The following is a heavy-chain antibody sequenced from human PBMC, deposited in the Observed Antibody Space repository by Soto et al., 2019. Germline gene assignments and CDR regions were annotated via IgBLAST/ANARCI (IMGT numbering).Heavy chain of an antibody. V-gene: IGHV4-31*03. CDR1: GGSISSGGFY. D-gene: IGHD5-18*01. Sequence: PSETLSLTCTVSGGSISSGGFYWSWIRQHPEKGLEWIGYTSYSESPDYNPSLKSRIAMSVDTSKNQFSLKLNSVTAADTAVYFCARATPDGYTYGPYYFDYWGQGTLVTVSS. J-gene: IGHJ4*02. CDR3: ARATPDGYTYGPYYFDY. CDR2: TSYSESP.